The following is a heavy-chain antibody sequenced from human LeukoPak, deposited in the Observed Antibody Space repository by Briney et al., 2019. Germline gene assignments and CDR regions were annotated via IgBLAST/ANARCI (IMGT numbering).Heavy chain of an antibody. V-gene: IGHV3-7*01. J-gene: IGHJ4*02. CDR3: ASPAHYYDSSGYFDFDY. D-gene: IGHD3-22*01. CDR1: GFTFSSYW. Sequence: GGSLRLSCAASGFTFSSYWMSWVRQAPGKGLEWVANIKQDGSEKYYVDSVKGRFTISRDNAKNSLYLQMNSLRAEDTAVYYCASPAHYYDSSGYFDFDYWGQGTLVTVSS. CDR2: IKQDGSEK.